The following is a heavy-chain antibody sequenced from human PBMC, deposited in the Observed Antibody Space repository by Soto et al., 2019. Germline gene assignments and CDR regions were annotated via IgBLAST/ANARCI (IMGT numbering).Heavy chain of an antibody. CDR2: IYSGGST. D-gene: IGHD2-15*01. V-gene: IGHV3-66*01. CDR1: GFTVSSNY. Sequence: EVQLVESGGVLVQPGGSLRLSCAASGFTVSSNYMSWVRQAPGKGLEWVSVIYSGGSTYYADSVKGRFTISRDNSKNTLYLQMNSLRAEDTAVYYCARGGAATSPDDSFDIWGQGTMVTVSS. J-gene: IGHJ3*02. CDR3: ARGGAATSPDDSFDI.